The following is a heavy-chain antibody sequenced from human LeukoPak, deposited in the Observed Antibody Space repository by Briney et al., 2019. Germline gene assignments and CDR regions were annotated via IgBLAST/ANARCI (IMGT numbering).Heavy chain of an antibody. Sequence: ASVKVSCKASGYTFTSYGISWVRQAPGQGLECMGWISAYNGNTNYAQKLQGRVTMTTDTSTSTAYMELRSLRSDDTAVYYCATLYSYGYFDYWGQGTLVTVSS. CDR2: ISAYNGNT. D-gene: IGHD5-18*01. CDR1: GYTFTSYG. V-gene: IGHV1-18*01. CDR3: ATLYSYGYFDY. J-gene: IGHJ4*02.